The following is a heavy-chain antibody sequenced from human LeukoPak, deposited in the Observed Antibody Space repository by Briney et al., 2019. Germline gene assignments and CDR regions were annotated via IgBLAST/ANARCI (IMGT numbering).Heavy chain of an antibody. J-gene: IGHJ5*02. V-gene: IGHV2-5*02. CDR3: AHRRNWFDP. CDR1: GFALTTTGVG. CDR2: IYWGDDK. Sequence: SGPTLVPPTQPLTLTCTFSGFALTTTGVGVGWVPQPPGKALEWRALIYWGDDKRYSPSPKSRLTITKDASKNQVVLTMTNMDPVDTATYYCAHRRNWFDPRGQGTRVTASA.